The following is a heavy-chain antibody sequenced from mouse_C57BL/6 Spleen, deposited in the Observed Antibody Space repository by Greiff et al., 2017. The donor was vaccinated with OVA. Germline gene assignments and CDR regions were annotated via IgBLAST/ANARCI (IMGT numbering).Heavy chain of an antibody. CDR3: AKGGLSPFDSIYAGYFDV. CDR2: IWGDGST. J-gene: IGHJ1*03. CDR1: GFSLTSYG. Sequence: VKLMESGPGLVAPSQSLSITCTVSGFSLTSYGVSWVRQPPGKGLEWLGVIWGDGSTNYHSALISRLSISKDNSKSQVFLKLNSLQTDDTATYYCAKGGLSPFDSIYAGYFDVWGTGTTVTVSS. D-gene: IGHD2-5*01. V-gene: IGHV2-3*01.